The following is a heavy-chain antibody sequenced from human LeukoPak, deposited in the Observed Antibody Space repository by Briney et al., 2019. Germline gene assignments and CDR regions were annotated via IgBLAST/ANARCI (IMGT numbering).Heavy chain of an antibody. J-gene: IGHJ4*02. CDR2: IKKDGSEK. D-gene: IGHD5-18*01. Sequence: GGSLRLSCAASGFTFSSYWMSWVRQAPGKGLEWVANIKKDGSEKYYVDSVKGRFTISRDNAKTSLYLQMNGLRAEDTAVYYCARDLSGVTGYTYGRGIDYWGQGTLVTVSS. CDR3: ARDLSGVTGYTYGRGIDY. V-gene: IGHV3-7*01. CDR1: GFTFSSYW.